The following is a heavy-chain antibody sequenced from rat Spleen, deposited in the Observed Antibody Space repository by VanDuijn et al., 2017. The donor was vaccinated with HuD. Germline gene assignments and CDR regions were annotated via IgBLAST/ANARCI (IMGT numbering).Heavy chain of an antibody. J-gene: IGHJ3*01. Sequence: EVQLVESGGGLVQPGRSLKLSCVASGFTFSDYGMNWIRQAPGKGLEWVAYISTSSGAIYYADTVKGRFTISRDNAKNTQYLQMDSLRSEDTATYYCARHGGLRNWFAYWGQGTLVTVSS. V-gene: IGHV5-34*01. D-gene: IGHD1-11*01. CDR1: GFTFSDYG. CDR3: ARHGGLRNWFAY. CDR2: ISTSSGAI.